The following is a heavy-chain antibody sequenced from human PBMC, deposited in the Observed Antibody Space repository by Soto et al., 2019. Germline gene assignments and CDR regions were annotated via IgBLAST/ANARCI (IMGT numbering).Heavy chain of an antibody. V-gene: IGHV4-59*01. CDR3: ARMTAVAAYNWFDP. CDR2: IYYSGST. D-gene: IGHD6-19*01. Sequence: SETLSLTCTVSGGSISSYYWSWIRQPPGKGLEWIGYIYYSGSTNYNPSLKSRVTISVDTSKNQFSLKLSSVTAADTAVYYCARMTAVAAYNWFDPWGQGTLVTVSS. J-gene: IGHJ5*02. CDR1: GGSISSYY.